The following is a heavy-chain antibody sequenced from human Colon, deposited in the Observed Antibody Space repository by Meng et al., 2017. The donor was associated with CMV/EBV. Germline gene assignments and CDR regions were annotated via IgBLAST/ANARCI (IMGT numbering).Heavy chain of an antibody. D-gene: IGHD2-15*01. V-gene: IGHV3-23*01. Sequence: ASGFKFSDSAMSWVRQAPGKGLEWVSSITNRGGGTYYADSVTGRFTISRDNSKNTLFLHLSSLSVEDTAVYFCTKMSYLGSGDDYWGQGTLVTVSS. CDR1: GFKFSDSA. CDR2: ITNRGGGT. J-gene: IGHJ4*02. CDR3: TKMSYLGSGDDY.